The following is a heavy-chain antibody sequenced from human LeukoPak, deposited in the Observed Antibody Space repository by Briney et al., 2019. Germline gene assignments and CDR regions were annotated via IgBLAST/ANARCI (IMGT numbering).Heavy chain of an antibody. CDR1: GGSISSSSYY. D-gene: IGHD3-10*01. CDR2: IYYSGST. Sequence: SETLSLTCTVSGGSISSSSYYWGWIRQPPGRGLEWIGSIYYSGSTYYNPSLKSRVTMSVDTSKNEFSLKLSSVTAADTAVYYCARYSGSGYYFDYWGQGTLVTVSS. J-gene: IGHJ4*02. V-gene: IGHV4-39*07. CDR3: ARYSGSGYYFDY.